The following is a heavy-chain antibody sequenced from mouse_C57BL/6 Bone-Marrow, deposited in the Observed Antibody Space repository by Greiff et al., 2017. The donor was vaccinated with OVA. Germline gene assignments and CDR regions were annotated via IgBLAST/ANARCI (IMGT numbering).Heavy chain of an antibody. D-gene: IGHD3-2*02. CDR1: GYTFTSYG. V-gene: IGHV1-81*01. Sequence: LVESGAELARPGASVKLSCKASGYTFTSYGISWVKQRTGQGLEWIGEIYPRSGNTYYNEKFKGKATLTADKSSSTAYMELRSLTSEDSAVYFCAGGSGYRFAYWGKGTLVTVSA. CDR3: AGGSGYRFAY. CDR2: IYPRSGNT. J-gene: IGHJ3*01.